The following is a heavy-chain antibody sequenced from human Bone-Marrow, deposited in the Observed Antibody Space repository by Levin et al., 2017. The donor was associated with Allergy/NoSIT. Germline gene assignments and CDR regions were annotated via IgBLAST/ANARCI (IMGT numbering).Heavy chain of an antibody. V-gene: IGHV1-18*01. CDR3: ARDYYGETTNFDY. J-gene: IGHJ4*02. Sequence: GESLKISCQASGYTFTSYGISWVRQAPGQGLEWMGWISAYNGNTNYAQKLQGRVTMTTDTSTSTAYMELRSLRSDDTAVYYCARDYYGETTNFDYWGQGTLVTVSS. D-gene: IGHD4-17*01. CDR2: ISAYNGNT. CDR1: GYTFTSYG.